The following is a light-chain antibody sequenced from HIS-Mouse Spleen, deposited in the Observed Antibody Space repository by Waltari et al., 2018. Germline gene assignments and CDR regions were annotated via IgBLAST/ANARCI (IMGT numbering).Light chain of an antibody. CDR3: AAWDDSLSGPV. CDR1: SSNIGRNY. J-gene: IGLJ3*02. CDR2: RNN. Sequence: QSVLTQPPSASATPGQRVTIPCSGSSSNIGRNYVYWYQQPPGTAPKLLIYRNNQRPSGVPDRFSGSKSGTSASLAISGLRSEDEADYYCAAWDDSLSGPVFGGGTKLTVL. V-gene: IGLV1-47*01.